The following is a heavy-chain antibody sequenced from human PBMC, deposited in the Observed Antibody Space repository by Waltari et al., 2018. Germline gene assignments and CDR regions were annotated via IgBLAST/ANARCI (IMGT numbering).Heavy chain of an antibody. D-gene: IGHD3-3*01. CDR1: GGSFSGYY. CDR3: ARVWVTIFGVADLLYYGMDV. Sequence: QVQLQQWGAGLLKPSETLSLTCAVYGGSFSGYYWSWIRQPPGKGLEWIGEINHSGSTNYNPSLKSRVTISVDTSKNQFSLKLSSVTAADTAVYYCARVWVTIFGVADLLYYGMDVWGQGTTVTVSS. J-gene: IGHJ6*02. V-gene: IGHV4-34*01. CDR2: INHSGST.